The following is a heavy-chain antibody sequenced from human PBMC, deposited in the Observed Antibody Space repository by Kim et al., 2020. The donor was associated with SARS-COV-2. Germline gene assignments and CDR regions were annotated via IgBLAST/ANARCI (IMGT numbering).Heavy chain of an antibody. CDR3: AREPYRNGSASWNPMVRGVILWFDP. CDR1: GGTFSSYA. V-gene: IGHV1-69*04. J-gene: IGHJ5*02. Sequence: SVKVSCKASGGTFSSYAISWVRQAPGQGLEWMGRIIPILGIANYAQKFQGRVTITADKSTSTAYMELSSLRSEDTAVYYCAREPYRNGSASWNPMVRGVILWFDPWGQGTLVTVSS. CDR2: IIPILGIA. D-gene: IGHD3-10*01.